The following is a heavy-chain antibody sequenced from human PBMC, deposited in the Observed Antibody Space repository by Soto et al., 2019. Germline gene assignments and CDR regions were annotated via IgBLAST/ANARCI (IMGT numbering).Heavy chain of an antibody. V-gene: IGHV1-69*13. CDR3: ARVGYPGYSYGSYYFEY. Sequence: ASVKVSCKASGVTFSSYAISWVRQAPLQVLEWMVGIIPIFGTANYAQKFQGRVTITADESTSTAYMELSSLRSEDTAVYYCARVGYPGYSYGSYYFEYWGQGTMVTVSS. D-gene: IGHD5-18*01. CDR1: GVTFSSYA. CDR2: IIPIFGTA. J-gene: IGHJ4*02.